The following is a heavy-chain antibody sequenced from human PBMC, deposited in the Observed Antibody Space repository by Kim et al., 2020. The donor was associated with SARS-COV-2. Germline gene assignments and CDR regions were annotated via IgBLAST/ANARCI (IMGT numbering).Heavy chain of an antibody. CDR3: ARDIDSYSSGRIYYYYG. D-gene: IGHD3-22*01. Sequence: GGSLRLSCAASGFTFSTYGMHWVRQAPGKGLEWVAVISYDGSNKNYVDSVKGRFTISRDNSKNTLYLQMNSLRAEDTAVYYCARDIDSYSSGRIYYYYG. CDR2: ISYDGSNK. CDR1: GFTFSTYG. V-gene: IGHV3-30*04. J-gene: IGHJ6*01.